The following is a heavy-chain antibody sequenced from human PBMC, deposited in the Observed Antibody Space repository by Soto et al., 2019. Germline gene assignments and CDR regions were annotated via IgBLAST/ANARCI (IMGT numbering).Heavy chain of an antibody. CDR2: IDPSDSYT. CDR3: ARHDHVRGVILWDY. V-gene: IGHV5-10-1*01. CDR1: GDSLTSYW. J-gene: IGHJ4*02. D-gene: IGHD3-10*01. Sequence: PGGSLKISCNGSGDSLTSYWISWVRQMPGKGLEWMGRIDPSDSYTNYSPSFQGHVTISADKSISTAYLQWSSLKASDTAMYYCARHDHVRGVILWDYWGQGTLVTVSS.